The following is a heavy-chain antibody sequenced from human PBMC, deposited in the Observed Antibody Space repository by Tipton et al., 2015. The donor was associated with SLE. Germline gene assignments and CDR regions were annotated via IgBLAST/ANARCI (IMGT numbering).Heavy chain of an antibody. CDR3: ATANLGG. J-gene: IGHJ4*02. CDR2: IYHSGST. D-gene: IGHD2-15*01. CDR1: GGSISSGGYS. Sequence: TLSLTCAVSGGSISSGGYSWSWIRQPPGKGLEWIGYIYHSGSTNYNPSLKSRVTISVDKSKNQFSLKLSSVTAADTAVYYCATANLGGWGQGTLVTVSS. V-gene: IGHV4-30-2*01.